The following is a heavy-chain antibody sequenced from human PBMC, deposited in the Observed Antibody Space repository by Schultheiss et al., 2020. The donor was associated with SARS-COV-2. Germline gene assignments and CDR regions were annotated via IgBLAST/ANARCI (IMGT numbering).Heavy chain of an antibody. J-gene: IGHJ6*02. D-gene: IGHD6-19*01. Sequence: GGSLRLSCAASGFTFSTYSMNWLRQAPGKGLEWVSSITSSSTFIYYADSVKGRFTISRDNAKNSLYLQMNSLRAEDTAVYYCARGWLAHYYYYYGMDVWGQGTTVTVSS. V-gene: IGHV3-21*01. CDR3: ARGWLAHYYYYYGMDV. CDR2: ITSSSTFI. CDR1: GFTFSTYS.